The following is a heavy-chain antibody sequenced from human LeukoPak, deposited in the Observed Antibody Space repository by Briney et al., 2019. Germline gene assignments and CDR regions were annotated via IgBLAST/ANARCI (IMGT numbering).Heavy chain of an antibody. J-gene: IGHJ4*02. D-gene: IGHD3-3*01. V-gene: IGHV3-74*01. Sequence: GGSLRLSCAASGFTFSSYWMHWVRQVPGKGLVGVSRISCEGDTTQYADCVGVRFIISRENAKHALYLKMNSLSAEDTAVYYCARERQRFLEWVDYWGQGPLVSVSS. CDR3: ARERQRFLEWVDY. CDR2: ISCEGDTT. CDR1: GFTFSSYW.